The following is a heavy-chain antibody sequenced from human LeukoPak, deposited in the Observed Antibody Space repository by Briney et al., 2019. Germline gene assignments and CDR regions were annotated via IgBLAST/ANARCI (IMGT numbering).Heavy chain of an antibody. CDR3: ARATYSSSFNPYYFDY. D-gene: IGHD6-13*01. V-gene: IGHV4-59*01. J-gene: IGHJ4*02. CDR1: GGSFSGYY. CDR2: IYYSGST. Sequence: SETLSLTCAVYGGSFSGYYWSWIRQPPGKGLEWIGYIYYSGSTNYNPSLKSRVTISVDTSKNQFSLKLSSVTAADTAVYYCARATYSSSFNPYYFDYWGQGTLVTVSS.